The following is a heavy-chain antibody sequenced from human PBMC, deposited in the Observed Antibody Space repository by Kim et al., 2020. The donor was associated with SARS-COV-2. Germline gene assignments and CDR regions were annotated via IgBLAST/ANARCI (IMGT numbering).Heavy chain of an antibody. J-gene: IGHJ4*02. CDR3: TRRYYFDY. CDR1: GFTFGDYA. V-gene: IGHV3-49*04. CDR2: IRSNGRGGST. Sequence: GGSLRLSCTASGFTFGDYAMSWVRQAPGKGLEWVGVIRSNGRGGSTEYAASVKGSITISRENSKSIAYLQMKRLKTEDTAVCYCTRRYYFDYWGQGTLVTVSS.